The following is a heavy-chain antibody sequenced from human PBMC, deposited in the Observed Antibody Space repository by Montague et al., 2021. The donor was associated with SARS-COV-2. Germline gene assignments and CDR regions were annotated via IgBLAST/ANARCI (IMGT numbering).Heavy chain of an antibody. Sequence: SETLSLTCAVYGGSFSGYYWSWIRQPPGKGLEWIGEINHSGSTNYNPSLKSRVTISIDTSKNQFSLKLSSVTAADTAVYYCARARQDVVVPALGIGAYYYYYYRDVGGKGTTVTVS. D-gene: IGHD2-2*01. CDR3: ARARQDVVVPALGIGAYYYYYYRDV. CDR2: INHSGST. V-gene: IGHV4-34*01. J-gene: IGHJ6*03. CDR1: GGSFSGYY.